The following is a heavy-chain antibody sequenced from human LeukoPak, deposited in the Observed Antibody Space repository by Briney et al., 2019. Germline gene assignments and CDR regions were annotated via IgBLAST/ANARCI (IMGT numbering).Heavy chain of an antibody. CDR3: AGGGDYYYYGMDV. Sequence: GECLKISCKGSGYSFASYWIGWVRQMPGKGLEWMGIIYPGDSDARYSPSFQGQVTISADKSISTAYLQWSSLKASATAMYYCAGGGDYYYYGMDVWGQGTTVTVSS. D-gene: IGHD3-16*01. J-gene: IGHJ6*02. CDR2: IYPGDSDA. V-gene: IGHV5-51*01. CDR1: GYSFASYW.